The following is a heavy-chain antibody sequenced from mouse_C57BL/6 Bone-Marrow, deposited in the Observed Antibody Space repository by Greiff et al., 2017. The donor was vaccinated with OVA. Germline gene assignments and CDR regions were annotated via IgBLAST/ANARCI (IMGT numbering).Heavy chain of an antibody. D-gene: IGHD1-1*01. CDR3: AREEDYYGSSPFAY. V-gene: IGHV3-6*01. CDR2: ISYDGSN. CDR1: GYSITSGYY. Sequence: VQLKESGPGLVKPSQSLSLTCSVTGYSITSGYYWNWIRQFPGNKLEWMGYISYDGSNNYNPSLKNRISITRDTSKNQLFLKLNSVTTEDTATYYCAREEDYYGSSPFAYWGQGTLVTVSA. J-gene: IGHJ3*01.